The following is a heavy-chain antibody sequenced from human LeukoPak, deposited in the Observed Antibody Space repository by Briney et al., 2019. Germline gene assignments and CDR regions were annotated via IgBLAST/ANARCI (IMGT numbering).Heavy chain of an antibody. J-gene: IGHJ3*02. D-gene: IGHD2-15*01. CDR2: ISAYNGQT. CDR3: ATLREDIVMVVDAFDI. CDR1: GYLFISYG. Sequence: ASVRVSCKASGYLFISYGINWVRQAPGQGLEWMGWISAYNGQTNYAQEFQGRVTMTEDTSTDTAYMELSSLRSEDTAVYYCATLREDIVMVVDAFDIWGQGTMVTVSS. V-gene: IGHV1-18*01.